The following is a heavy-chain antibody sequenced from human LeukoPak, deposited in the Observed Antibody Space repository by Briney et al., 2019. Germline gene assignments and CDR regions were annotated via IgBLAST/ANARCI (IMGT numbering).Heavy chain of an antibody. CDR2: ISSSSSYI. CDR3: ARITGLDAFDI. CDR1: GFIFSRYW. J-gene: IGHJ3*02. Sequence: GGSLRLSCAASGFIFSRYWMHWVRQAPGKGLEWVSSISSSSSYIYYADSVKGRFTISRDNAKNSLYLQMNSLRAEDTAVYYCARITGLDAFDIWGQGTMVTVSS. D-gene: IGHD1-20*01. V-gene: IGHV3-21*01.